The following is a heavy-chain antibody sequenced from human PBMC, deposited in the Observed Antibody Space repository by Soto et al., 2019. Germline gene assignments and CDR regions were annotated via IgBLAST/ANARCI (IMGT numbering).Heavy chain of an antibody. V-gene: IGHV1-3*01. J-gene: IGHJ4*02. CDR1: GYTFTTYV. CDR2: ITAGNGNT. Sequence: GASVKVSCKASGYTFTTYVMYWVRQAPGQRLEWMGWITAGNGNTKYSQKFQGRVTITRDTSASTAYMELSSLRSEDTAVYYCARGYYDTSGSLMYWGQGTLVTVSS. CDR3: ARGYYDTSGSLMY. D-gene: IGHD3-22*01.